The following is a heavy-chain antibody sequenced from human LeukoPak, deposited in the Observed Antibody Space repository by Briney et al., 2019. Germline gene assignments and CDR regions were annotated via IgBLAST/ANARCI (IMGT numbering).Heavy chain of an antibody. CDR2: TSAYNGNT. CDR1: GYTFTSYG. Sequence: ASVKVSCKASGYTFTSYGISWVRQAPGQGLEWMGWTSAYNGNTNYAQKLQGRVTMTTDTSTSTAYMELRSLRSDDTAVYYCARDLGYSYGYWYFDYWGQGTLVTVSS. J-gene: IGHJ4*02. V-gene: IGHV1-18*04. CDR3: ARDLGYSYGYWYFDY. D-gene: IGHD5-18*01.